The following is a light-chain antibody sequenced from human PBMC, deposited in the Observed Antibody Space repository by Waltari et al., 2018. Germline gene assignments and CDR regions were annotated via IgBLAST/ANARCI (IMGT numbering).Light chain of an antibody. CDR3: QQYSSSPLT. Sequence: DIVLTQSPAPPSLSPGERATLSCRASQSVNNYLAWFQQKPGQAPRLLIHGASSRATGIPDRISGSGSGTDFTLTISGLEPQDFAVYYCQQYSSSPLTFGPGTKVDIK. CDR1: QSVNNY. J-gene: IGKJ3*01. V-gene: IGKV3-20*01. CDR2: GAS.